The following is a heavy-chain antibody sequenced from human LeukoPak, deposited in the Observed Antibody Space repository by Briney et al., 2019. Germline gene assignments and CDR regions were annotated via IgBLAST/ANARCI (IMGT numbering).Heavy chain of an antibody. CDR1: GGSISNYY. CDR2: IYTSGST. D-gene: IGHD5-12*01. J-gene: IGHJ4*02. V-gene: IGHV4-4*07. CDR3: ARSGLGYSGYDFDY. Sequence: KPSETLSLTCTISGGSISNYYWSWIRQPAGRGLEWIGRIYTSGSTNYNPSLKSRVTMSVDTSKNHFSLKVYSVTAADTAVYYCARSGLGYSGYDFDYWGQGTLVTVSS.